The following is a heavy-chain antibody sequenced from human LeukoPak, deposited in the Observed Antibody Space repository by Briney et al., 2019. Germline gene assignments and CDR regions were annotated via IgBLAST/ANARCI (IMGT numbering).Heavy chain of an antibody. Sequence: ASVKVSCKASGYTFTSYDINWVRQATGQGPEWMGWMNPNSGNTGYAQKFQGRVTMTRNTSISTAYMELSSLRSEDTAVYYCARVTTVVTPRYYYYYYMDVWGKGTTVTVSS. CDR3: ARVTTVVTPRYYYYYYMDV. CDR2: MNPNSGNT. J-gene: IGHJ6*03. D-gene: IGHD4-23*01. CDR1: GYTFTSYD. V-gene: IGHV1-8*01.